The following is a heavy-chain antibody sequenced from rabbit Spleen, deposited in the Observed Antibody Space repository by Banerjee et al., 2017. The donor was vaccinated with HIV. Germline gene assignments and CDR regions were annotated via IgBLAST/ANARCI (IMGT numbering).Heavy chain of an antibody. D-gene: IGHD2-1*01. CDR3: ARGSATITLVITGYYFNL. V-gene: IGHV1S40*01. J-gene: IGHJ4*01. CDR1: GFSFSSSYY. Sequence: QSLEESGGDLVKPGASLTLTCTASGFSFSSSYYICWVRQAPGKGLEWIACIYAGDSDSTAYASWAKGRFTISKTSSTTVTLQMTSLTAADTATYFCARGSATITLVITGYYFNLWGPGTLVTVS. CDR2: IYAGDSDST.